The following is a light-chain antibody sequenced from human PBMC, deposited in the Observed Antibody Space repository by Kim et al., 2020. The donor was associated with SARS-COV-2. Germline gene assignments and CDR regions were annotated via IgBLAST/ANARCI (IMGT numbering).Light chain of an antibody. CDR2: DVS. CDR1: SSDVGAYKY. V-gene: IGLV2-14*01. J-gene: IGLJ1*01. Sequence: HSALTQPASVSGSPGQSITISCTGTSSDVGAYKYVSWYQQHPGKAPELMIFDVSERPSGISNRFSGSKSGNTASLTISGLQAEDEADYYCSSYARSSSYVFGTGTKVTVL. CDR3: SSYARSSSYV.